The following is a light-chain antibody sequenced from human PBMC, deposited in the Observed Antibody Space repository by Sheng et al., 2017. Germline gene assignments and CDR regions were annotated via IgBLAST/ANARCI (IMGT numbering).Light chain of an antibody. CDR2: STN. J-gene: IGLJ3*02. CDR1: SGSVSTANY. CDR3: LLYLGGGISV. Sequence: QTVVTQEPSFSVSPGGTVTLTCGLSSGSVSTANYPSWYQLTPGQAPRTLIYSTNTRSSGVPDRFSGSILGNKAALTITGAQADDDSDYYCLLYLGGGISVFGGGTKLSVL. V-gene: IGLV8-61*01.